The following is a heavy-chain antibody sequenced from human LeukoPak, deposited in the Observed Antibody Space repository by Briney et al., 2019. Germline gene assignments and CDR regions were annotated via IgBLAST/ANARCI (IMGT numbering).Heavy chain of an antibody. J-gene: IGHJ4*02. Sequence: GRSLRLSCAASGFTFSNYAMSWVRQAPGKGLEWVSGLSGSVGSTYYADSVKGRFTISRDNYKNTLYLQMNNVRAEDTAVYYCARSPHNVYCTGGSCLYDFDYWGQGTLVTVSS. CDR2: LSGSVGST. CDR3: ARSPHNVYCTGGSCLYDFDY. V-gene: IGHV3-23*01. CDR1: GFTFSNYA. D-gene: IGHD2-15*01.